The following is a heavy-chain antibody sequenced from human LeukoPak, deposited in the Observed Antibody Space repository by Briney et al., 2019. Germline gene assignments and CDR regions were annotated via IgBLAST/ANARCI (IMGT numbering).Heavy chain of an antibody. CDR3: ARGDLGELSSLGY. CDR2: ISSSGSTI. J-gene: IGHJ4*02. D-gene: IGHD3-16*02. Sequence: GGSLRLSCAASGFTFSSYEMNWVRQAPGKGLEWVSYISSSGSTIHYADSVKGRFTISRDNAKNSLYLQMNSLRAEDTAVYYCARGDLGELSSLGYWGQGTLVTVSS. V-gene: IGHV3-48*03. CDR1: GFTFSSYE.